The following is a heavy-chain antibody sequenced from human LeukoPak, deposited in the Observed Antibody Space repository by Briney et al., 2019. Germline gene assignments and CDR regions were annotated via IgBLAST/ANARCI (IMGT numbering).Heavy chain of an antibody. CDR2: IYTGGNT. V-gene: IGHV3-66*01. D-gene: IGHD3-3*01. Sequence: GGSLRLSCAASGFTVSSNYMSWVRQAPGKGLEWVSVIYTGGNTYYADSVKGRFTISRDNSKNTLYLQMNSLRAEDTAVYYCARGAFGVYAFDIWGQGTMVTVSS. CDR3: ARGAFGVYAFDI. J-gene: IGHJ3*02. CDR1: GFTVSSNY.